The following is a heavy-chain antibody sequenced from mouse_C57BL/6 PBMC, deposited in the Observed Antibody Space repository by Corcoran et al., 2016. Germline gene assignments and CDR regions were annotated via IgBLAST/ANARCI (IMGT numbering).Heavy chain of an antibody. V-gene: IGHV9-3*01. Sequence: QIQLVQSGPELKKTGETVKISCKASGYTFTTYGMSWVKQAPGKGLKWMGWINTYSGVPTYADDFKGRFAFSLETSASTAYVQINNLKNEDTATYFCARGHYYGSSYVAWFAYWGQGTLVTVSA. J-gene: IGHJ3*01. D-gene: IGHD1-1*01. CDR2: INTYSGVP. CDR3: ARGHYYGSSYVAWFAY. CDR1: GYTFTTYG.